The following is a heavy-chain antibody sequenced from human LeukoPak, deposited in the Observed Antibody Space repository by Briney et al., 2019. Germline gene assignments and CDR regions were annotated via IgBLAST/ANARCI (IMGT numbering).Heavy chain of an antibody. V-gene: IGHV3-23*01. J-gene: IGHJ6*02. CDR1: GFTLSSYA. D-gene: IGHD2-2*01. CDR3: AKVSSSSTIPKGYGMDV. CDR2: ISGSGGST. Sequence: GGSLRLSCAASGFTLSSYAMSWVRQAPGKGLEWVSAISGSGGSTYYADSVKGRFTISRDNSKNTLYLQMNSLRAEDTAVYYCAKVSSSSTIPKGYGMDVWGQGTTVTVSS.